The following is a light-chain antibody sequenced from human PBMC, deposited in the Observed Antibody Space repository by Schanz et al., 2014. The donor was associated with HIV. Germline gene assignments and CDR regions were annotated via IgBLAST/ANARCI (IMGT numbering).Light chain of an antibody. V-gene: IGKV3-20*01. CDR2: ATS. Sequence: IVLTQSPGTLSLSPGERATLSCRTSQSVGGSQLAWYQHKRGQAPRLLIYATSFRATGIPDRFSGSGSGTDFTLTISSVEPEDYAMYYCQQYGSPPWTFGQGTKVEVK. J-gene: IGKJ1*01. CDR1: QSVGGSQ. CDR3: QQYGSPPWT.